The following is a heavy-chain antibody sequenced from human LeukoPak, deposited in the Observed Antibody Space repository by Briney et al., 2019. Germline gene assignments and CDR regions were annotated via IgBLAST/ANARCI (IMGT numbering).Heavy chain of an antibody. CDR3: ASVDARYYDFWSGYYYMDV. D-gene: IGHD3-3*01. Sequence: GGSLRLSRAASGFTFSSYSMNWVRQAPGKGLEWVSSISSSSSYIYYADSVKGRFTISRDNAKNSLYLQMNSLRAEDTAVYYCASVDARYYDFWSGYYYMDVWGKGTTVTVSS. V-gene: IGHV3-21*01. CDR2: ISSSSSYI. CDR1: GFTFSSYS. J-gene: IGHJ6*03.